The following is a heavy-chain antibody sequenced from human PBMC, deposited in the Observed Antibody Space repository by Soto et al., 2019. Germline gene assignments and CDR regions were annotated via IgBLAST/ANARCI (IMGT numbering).Heavy chain of an antibody. J-gene: IGHJ4*02. CDR1: GFIFSSYN. CDR3: ARVSPYCSSTNCYVDY. CDR2: ISGGSSYI. Sequence: GGSLRLSCAASGFIFSSYNMNWVRQAPGKGLEWVSSISGGSSYIYYADSVKGRFTISRDNAKTPLYLQMNSLRAEDTAVYYCARVSPYCSSTNCYVDYWGQGTLVTVSS. V-gene: IGHV3-21*01. D-gene: IGHD2-2*01.